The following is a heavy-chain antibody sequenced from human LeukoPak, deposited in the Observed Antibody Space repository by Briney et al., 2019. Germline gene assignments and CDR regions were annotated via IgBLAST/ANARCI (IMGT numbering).Heavy chain of an antibody. CDR2: IYSGGST. CDR1: GFTVRSNS. Sequence: GGSLRLSCAASGFTVRSNSMTWVRQAPGRGLEWVSVIYSGGSTYYADSVSGRFTISRDESENTLFLQMTSLRVEDTALYYCARAREYYAGNECYEYFQDWGQGTLVIVSS. D-gene: IGHD2-21*01. CDR3: ARAREYYAGNECYEYFQD. J-gene: IGHJ1*01. V-gene: IGHV3-53*01.